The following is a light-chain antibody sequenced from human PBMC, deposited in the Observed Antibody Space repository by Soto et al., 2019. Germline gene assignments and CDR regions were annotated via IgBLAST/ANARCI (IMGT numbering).Light chain of an antibody. Sequence: QSVLTQPASVSGSPGQSITISCTGTSSDVGSYNLVSWYQQHPGKAPKLMIYDVSDRPSGVSNRFSGSKSGNTASLTTSGLQAEDEADYYCSSYTSSSLYVFGTGTKVTVL. J-gene: IGLJ1*01. CDR1: SSDVGSYNL. V-gene: IGLV2-14*02. CDR2: DVS. CDR3: SSYTSSSLYV.